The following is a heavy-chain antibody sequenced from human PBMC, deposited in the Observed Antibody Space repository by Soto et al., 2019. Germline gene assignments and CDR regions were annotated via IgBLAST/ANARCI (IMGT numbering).Heavy chain of an antibody. CDR1: GFTFSSYC. V-gene: IGHV3-30*18. Sequence: QLRESPXLSCAASGFTFSSYCMHWVRQAPGKGLEWVAVISYDGSNKYYADSVKGRFTISRDNSKNTLYLQMNSLRAEDTAVYYCAKDLTLLYDYDFWSGYFENLGIVVWGQGTTVTVSS. CDR2: ISYDGSNK. J-gene: IGHJ6*02. D-gene: IGHD3-3*01. CDR3: AKDLTLLYDYDFWSGYFENLGIVV.